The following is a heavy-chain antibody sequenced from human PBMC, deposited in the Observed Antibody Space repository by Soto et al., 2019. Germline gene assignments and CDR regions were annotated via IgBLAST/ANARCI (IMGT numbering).Heavy chain of an antibody. CDR3: ARPLASSNYYYFDP. CDR2: VSYRGST. CDR1: GGSISSTTFY. J-gene: IGHJ5*02. Sequence: PSETLSLTCSVSGGSISSTTFYWGWIRQPPRQGLELIGSVSYRGSTYYNPSLKSRVTISVDTSKNQFSLKLTSVTAADTAVYYCARPLASSNYYYFDPWGQGTLVTVSS. V-gene: IGHV4-39*01. D-gene: IGHD1-26*01.